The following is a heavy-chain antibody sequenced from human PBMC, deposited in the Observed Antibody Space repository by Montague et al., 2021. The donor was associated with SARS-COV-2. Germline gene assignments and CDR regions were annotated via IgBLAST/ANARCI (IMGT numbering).Heavy chain of an antibody. CDR1: GGSFSGHY. V-gene: IGHV4-34*01. J-gene: IGHJ6*03. Sequence: SETLSLTCAVYGGSFSGHYWSWIRQPPGKGLEWIGEINNSGSTNYNPSLKSRVTISVDTSKNQFSLKLQSVAAADTAVYYCARGRIEVSMMVVVLTGASYYMDVWAKGTTATAPS. D-gene: IGHD3-22*01. CDR2: INNSGST. CDR3: ARGRIEVSMMVVVLTGASYYMDV.